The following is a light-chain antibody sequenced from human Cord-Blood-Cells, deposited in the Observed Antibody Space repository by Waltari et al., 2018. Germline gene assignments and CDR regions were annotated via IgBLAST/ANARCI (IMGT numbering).Light chain of an antibody. V-gene: IGKV3-20*01. Sequence: EIVLTQSPGTLSLSPGERATLSCRASQSVSSSYLAWYQQKPGQAPRLLIYGAASRATGIPDRFRGSVSGTDFTLTISRLEPEDFEVYYCEQYGSSRTFGQGTKVEIK. CDR2: GAA. CDR1: QSVSSSY. J-gene: IGKJ1*01. CDR3: EQYGSSRT.